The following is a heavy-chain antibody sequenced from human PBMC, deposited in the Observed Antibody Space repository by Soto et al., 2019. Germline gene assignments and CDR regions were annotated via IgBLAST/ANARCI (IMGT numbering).Heavy chain of an antibody. D-gene: IGHD3-10*01. Sequence: QVQLVQSGAEVKKPGASLKVSCKTSGYTFTTYTIHWVRQAPGQRLEWMGWIDAGSGNTKYSQKFQVGVTISRDTSASTASMELSSLRSEDTAVYYCARSYSGTYYYYRMYVWGQGTTVTVSS. CDR2: IDAGSGNT. CDR1: GYTFTTYT. CDR3: ARSYSGTYYYYRMYV. V-gene: IGHV1-3*01. J-gene: IGHJ6*02.